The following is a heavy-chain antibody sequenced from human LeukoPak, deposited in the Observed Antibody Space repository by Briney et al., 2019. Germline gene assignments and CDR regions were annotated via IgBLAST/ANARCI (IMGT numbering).Heavy chain of an antibody. Sequence: GGSLRLSCAASGFTFSSYWMSWVRQAPGKGLEWVANIKQDGSEKYYVDSVKGRFTISRDNAKNSLYLQMNSLRAEDTAVYYCARDSDYYYYYMDVWGKGTTVTVSS. V-gene: IGHV3-7*01. CDR3: ARDSDYYYYYMDV. J-gene: IGHJ6*03. CDR2: IKQDGSEK. D-gene: IGHD3-10*01. CDR1: GFTFSSYW.